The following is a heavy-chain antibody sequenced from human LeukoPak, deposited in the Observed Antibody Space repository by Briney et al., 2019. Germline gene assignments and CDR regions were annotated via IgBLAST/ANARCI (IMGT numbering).Heavy chain of an antibody. J-gene: IGHJ4*02. V-gene: IGHV3-23*01. Sequence: PGGSLRLSCAVSAFTFNRYAMSWVRHAPGKGREWVSAISGSGGTTYYTHSVEGRFIVSKNLSKNTLYRRLDSVRAEDTAVYYCARSHSRLPLYYLDYWRQGTLVTVSS. CDR1: AFTFNRYA. D-gene: IGHD1-14*01. CDR3: ARSHSRLPLYYLDY. CDR2: ISGSGGTT.